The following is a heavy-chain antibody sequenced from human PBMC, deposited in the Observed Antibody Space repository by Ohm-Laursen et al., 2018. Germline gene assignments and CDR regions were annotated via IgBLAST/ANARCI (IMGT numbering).Heavy chain of an antibody. D-gene: IGHD1-26*01. CDR1: GFTFSSYA. Sequence: SLRLSCSASGFTFSSYAMHWVRQPPGKGLEWVAIVSYDEANEYYAESVKGRFTISRDNSKNTLYLQMNNLRPEDTAVYYCAKGWDPDSWGQGTLVTVSS. CDR3: AKGWDPDS. J-gene: IGHJ4*02. V-gene: IGHV3-30*18. CDR2: VSYDEANE.